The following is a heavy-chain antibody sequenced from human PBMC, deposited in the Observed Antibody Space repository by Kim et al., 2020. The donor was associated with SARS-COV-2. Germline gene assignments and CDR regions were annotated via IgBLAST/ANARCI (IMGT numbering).Heavy chain of an antibody. V-gene: IGHV1-69*01. CDR3: ARFGKDY. J-gene: IGHJ4*02. D-gene: IGHD3-16*01. Sequence: IFGTANYAQKFQGRVTITADESTSTAYMELSSLRSEDTAVYYCARFGKDYWGQGTLVTVSS. CDR2: IFGTA.